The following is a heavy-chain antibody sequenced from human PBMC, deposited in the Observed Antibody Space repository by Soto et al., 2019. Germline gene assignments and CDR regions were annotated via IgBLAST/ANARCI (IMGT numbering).Heavy chain of an antibody. CDR3: AHHLTRGHRYYYYGMDV. D-gene: IGHD7-27*01. V-gene: IGHV2-5*01. J-gene: IGHJ6*02. CDR1: GFSLSTSGVG. CDR2: IYWNDDK. Sequence: QITLKESGPTLVKPTQTLTLTCTFSGFSLSTSGVGVGWIRQPPGKALEWLALIYWNDDKRYSPSLKSRLTITKDTSKNHVVLTMTNMDPVDTATYYCAHHLTRGHRYYYYGMDVWGQGTTVTVCS.